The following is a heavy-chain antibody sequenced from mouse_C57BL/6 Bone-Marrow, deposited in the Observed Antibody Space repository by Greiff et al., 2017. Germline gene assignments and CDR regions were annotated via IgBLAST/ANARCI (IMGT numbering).Heavy chain of an antibody. CDR1: GYTFTDYN. CDR3: ARPGWSGDFDY. D-gene: IGHD1-3*01. V-gene: IGHV1-18*01. J-gene: IGHJ2*01. Sequence: EVQLQQSGPELVKPGASVKISCKASGYTFTDYNMDWVKQSHGKSLEWIGDINPNNGGTNSNQKFKGKATLTVDKSSSTAYMGLSSLTTEDTAVYYGARPGWSGDFDYWGQGTTLTVSS. CDR2: INPNNGGT.